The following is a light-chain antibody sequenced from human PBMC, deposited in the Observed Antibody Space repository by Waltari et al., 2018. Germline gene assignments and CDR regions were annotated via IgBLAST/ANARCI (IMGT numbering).Light chain of an antibody. CDR2: GAS. V-gene: IGKV3-20*01. Sequence: EIVLTQSPGTLSLSPGERATLSCRASQSVSGSYLAWYQHISGQAPRLLIYGASTRATGIPDRFRGGGSGTDFTLTISRLEPEDFAVYYCQQFLTSRTFGQGTRVEIK. CDR3: QQFLTSRT. J-gene: IGKJ1*01. CDR1: QSVSGSY.